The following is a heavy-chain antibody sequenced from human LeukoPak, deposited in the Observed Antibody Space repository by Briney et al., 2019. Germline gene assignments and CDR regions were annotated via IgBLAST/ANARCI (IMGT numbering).Heavy chain of an antibody. CDR3: ARDDSSGYYGDY. CDR1: GFSFSDYS. J-gene: IGHJ4*02. CDR2: IKQDGSEK. V-gene: IGHV3-7*01. Sequence: GRSLRLSCVASGFSFSDYSMNWVRQAPGKGLEWVANIKQDGSEKYYVDSVKGRFTISRDNAKNSLYLQMNSLRAEDTAVYYCARDDSSGYYGDYWGQGTLVTVSS. D-gene: IGHD3-22*01.